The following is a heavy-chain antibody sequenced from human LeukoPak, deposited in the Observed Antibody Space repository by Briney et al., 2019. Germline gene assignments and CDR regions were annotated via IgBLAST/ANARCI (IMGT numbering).Heavy chain of an antibody. CDR1: GFTFSSYS. Sequence: GGSLRLSCAASGFTFSSYSMNWVRQAPGKGLEWVSSISSSSSYIYYADSVKGRFTISRDNAKNSLYLQMNSLRAEDTAVYYCARGTSVVQQWLVGWGQGTLVTVSS. D-gene: IGHD6-19*01. CDR2: ISSSSSYI. V-gene: IGHV3-21*01. CDR3: ARGTSVVQQWLVG. J-gene: IGHJ4*02.